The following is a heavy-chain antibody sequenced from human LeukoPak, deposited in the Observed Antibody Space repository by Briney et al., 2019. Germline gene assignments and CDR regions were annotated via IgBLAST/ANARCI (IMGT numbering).Heavy chain of an antibody. CDR3: ARHALLRDAFDI. CDR1: GGSISSYY. CDR2: IYYSGST. V-gene: IGHV4-59*08. J-gene: IGHJ3*02. Sequence: SETLSLTCTVSGGSISSYYWSWIRQPPGKGLEWIGYIYYSGSTNYNPSLKGRVTISVDTSKNQFSLKLSSVTAADTAVYYCARHALLRDAFDIWGQGTMVTVSS. D-gene: IGHD3-10*01.